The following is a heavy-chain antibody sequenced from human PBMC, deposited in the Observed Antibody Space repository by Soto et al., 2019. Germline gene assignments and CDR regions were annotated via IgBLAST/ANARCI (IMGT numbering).Heavy chain of an antibody. V-gene: IGHV3-33*01. CDR1: GFTFRNYG. CDR3: ARDDCGGQCPCDY. CDR2: IWYDGNNK. Sequence: QVQLVESGGGVVQPGRSLRLSCAASGFTFRNYGMHWVRQAPGKGLEWVASIWYDGNNKYYSDSVKGRFTISRDNSKNMSFLQMDSLRAEDTAVYFCARDDCGGQCPCDYWGQGTLVTVSS. J-gene: IGHJ4*02. D-gene: IGHD2-21*01.